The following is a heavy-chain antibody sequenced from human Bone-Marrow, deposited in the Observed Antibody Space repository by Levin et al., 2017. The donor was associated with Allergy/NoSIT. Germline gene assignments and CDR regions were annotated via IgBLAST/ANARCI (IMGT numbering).Heavy chain of an antibody. CDR3: AHRESIRRWFDP. CDR2: IYWDDDN. CDR1: GFSLSTSGVG. J-gene: IGHJ5*02. Sequence: ESGPTLVKPPQTLTLTCTFSGFSLSTSGVGVGWIRQPPGKALEWLGIIYWDDDNRYSPSLKSRLTITRDTSKNQVVLTMTNMDPTDTGTYYCAHRESIRRWFDPWGQGTLVTVSS. V-gene: IGHV2-5*02. D-gene: IGHD5-12*01.